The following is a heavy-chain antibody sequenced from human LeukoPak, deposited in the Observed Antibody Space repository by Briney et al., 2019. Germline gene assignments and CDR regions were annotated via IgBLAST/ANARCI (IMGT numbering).Heavy chain of an antibody. CDR1: GYTFTSYY. Sequence: ASVKVSCKASGYTFTSYYMHWVRQAPGQGLEWMGIINPSGGSTSYAQKFQGRVTMTRDTSKNQFSLKLSSVTAADTAVYYCARGRIAVAFDYWGQGTLVTVSS. D-gene: IGHD6-19*01. CDR3: ARGRIAVAFDY. J-gene: IGHJ4*02. CDR2: INPSGGST. V-gene: IGHV1-46*01.